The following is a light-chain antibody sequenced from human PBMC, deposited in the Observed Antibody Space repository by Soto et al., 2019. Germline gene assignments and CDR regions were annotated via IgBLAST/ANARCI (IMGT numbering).Light chain of an antibody. V-gene: IGKV1-39*01. CDR1: QSISSY. J-gene: IGKJ1*01. Sequence: DIQMTQSPSSLSASVGDRVTITCQASQSISSYLNWYQQKPGKAPKLLIYAASSLQSGVPSRFSGSGSGTDFTLTISSLQPEDFATYYCQQSYSTPSKTFGQGTKVEIK. CDR3: QQSYSTPSKT. CDR2: AAS.